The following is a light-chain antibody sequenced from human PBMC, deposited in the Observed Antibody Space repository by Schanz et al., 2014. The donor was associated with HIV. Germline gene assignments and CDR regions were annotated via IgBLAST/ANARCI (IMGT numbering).Light chain of an antibody. CDR3: ATWDDSLKGWV. J-gene: IGLJ3*02. CDR2: ANN. Sequence: QSVLTQPPSASGTPGQRVTISCSGSSSNFRSNAVNWYQQLPGTAPKLVMYANNQRASGVPDRFSGSQSGTSASLAISGLQAEDEADFFCATWDDSLKGWVFGGGTKLTVL. CDR1: SSNFRSNA. V-gene: IGLV1-44*01.